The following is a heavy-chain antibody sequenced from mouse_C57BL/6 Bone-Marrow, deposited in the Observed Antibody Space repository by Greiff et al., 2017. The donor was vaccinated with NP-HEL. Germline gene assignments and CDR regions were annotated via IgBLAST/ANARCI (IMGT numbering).Heavy chain of an antibody. CDR1: GYTFTDYN. Sequence: VQLKQSGPELVKPGASVKIPCKASGYTFTDYNMDWVKQSHGKSLEWIGDINPNNGGTIYNQKFKGKATLTVDKSSSTAYMELRSLKSEDTAVYYCTRHSSGAWFAYWGQGTLVTVSA. V-gene: IGHV1-18*01. CDR2: INPNNGGT. J-gene: IGHJ3*01. D-gene: IGHD3-2*02. CDR3: TRHSSGAWFAY.